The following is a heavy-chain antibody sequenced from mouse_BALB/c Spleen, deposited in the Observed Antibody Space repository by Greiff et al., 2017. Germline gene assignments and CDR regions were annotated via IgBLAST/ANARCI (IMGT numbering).Heavy chain of an antibody. CDR1: GYSITSDYA. V-gene: IGHV3-2*02. CDR2: ISYSGST. Sequence: EVQLQESGPGLVKPSQSLSLTCTVTGYSITSDYAWNWIRQFPGNKLEWMGYISYSGSTSYNPSLKSRISITRDTSKNQFFLQLNSVTTEDTATYYCARRFITTATLAMDYWGQGTSVTVSS. CDR3: ARRFITTATLAMDY. D-gene: IGHD1-2*01. J-gene: IGHJ4*01.